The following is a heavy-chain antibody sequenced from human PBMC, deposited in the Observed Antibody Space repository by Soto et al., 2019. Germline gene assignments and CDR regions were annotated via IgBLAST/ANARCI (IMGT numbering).Heavy chain of an antibody. Sequence: QVQLVQSGAEVKKPGSSVKVSCKASGGTFSSYAISWVRQAPGQGLEWMGGIIPIFGTANYAQKFQGRVKITADESTSTAYMELRSLRSEDTGVYYWGRDPGGVWFGGEGWFDPWGQGTLVTVSS. J-gene: IGHJ5*02. V-gene: IGHV1-69*01. CDR1: GGTFSSYA. CDR3: GRDPGGVWFGGEGWFDP. D-gene: IGHD3-10*01. CDR2: IIPIFGTA.